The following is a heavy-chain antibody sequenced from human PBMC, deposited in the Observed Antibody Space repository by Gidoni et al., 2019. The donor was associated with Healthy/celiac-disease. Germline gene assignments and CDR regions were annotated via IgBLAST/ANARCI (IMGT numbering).Heavy chain of an antibody. J-gene: IGHJ4*02. CDR1: GGSISSGSYY. CDR2: IYTSGST. Sequence: QVQLQESGPGLVKPSQTLSLTCTVSGGSISSGSYYWSWIRQPAGKGLEWIVRIYTSGSTNYNPSLKSRVTISVDTSKNQFSLKLSSVTAADTAVYYCARDPGIAVAGAFGYWGQGTLVTVSS. D-gene: IGHD6-19*01. CDR3: ARDPGIAVAGAFGY. V-gene: IGHV4-61*02.